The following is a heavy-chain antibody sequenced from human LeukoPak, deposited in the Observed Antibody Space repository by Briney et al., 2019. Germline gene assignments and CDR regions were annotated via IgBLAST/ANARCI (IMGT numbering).Heavy chain of an antibody. J-gene: IGHJ4*02. D-gene: IGHD2-15*01. CDR3: TTIIGYCSGGSCYTDY. Sequence: GGSLRLPCAASGFTFSNAWMSWVRQAPGKGLEWVGRIKSKTDGGTTDYAAPVKGRFTISRDDSKNTLYLQMNSLKTEDTAVYYCTTIIGYCSGGSCYTDYWGQGTLVTVSS. CDR2: IKSKTDGGTT. CDR1: GFTFSNAW. V-gene: IGHV3-15*01.